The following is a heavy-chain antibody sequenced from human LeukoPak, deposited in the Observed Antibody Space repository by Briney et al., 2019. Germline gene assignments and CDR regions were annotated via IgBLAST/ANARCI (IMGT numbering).Heavy chain of an antibody. J-gene: IGHJ4*02. D-gene: IGHD5-24*01. V-gene: IGHV1-3*01. CDR2: INAGNGNT. Sequence: ASVKVSCKASGYTFTGYYMHWVRRAPGQRLEWMGWINAGNGNTKYSQKFQGRVTITRDTSASTAYMEPSSLRSEDTAVYYCARDRDGYNLWDYWGQGTLVTVSS. CDR3: ARDRDGYNLWDY. CDR1: GYTFTGYY.